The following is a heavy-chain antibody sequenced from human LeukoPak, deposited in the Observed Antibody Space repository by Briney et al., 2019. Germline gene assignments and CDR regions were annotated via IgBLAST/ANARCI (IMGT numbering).Heavy chain of an antibody. V-gene: IGHV4-59*01. Sequence: PSETLSLTCTVSGGSISSYYWSWIRQPPGKGQEWIGYIYYSGSTNYNPFLKSRVTISVDTSKNQFSLKLSSVTAADTAVYYCARDAYGNYFDYWGQGTLVTVSS. D-gene: IGHD4-17*01. CDR1: GGSISSYY. CDR3: ARDAYGNYFDY. J-gene: IGHJ4*02. CDR2: IYYSGST.